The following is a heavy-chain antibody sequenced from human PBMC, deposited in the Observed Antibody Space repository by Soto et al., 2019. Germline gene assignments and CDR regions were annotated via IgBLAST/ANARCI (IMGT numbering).Heavy chain of an antibody. V-gene: IGHV4-39*07. J-gene: IGHJ4*02. CDR1: GASISSRTCY. Sequence: ASETLSLTCIVSGASISSRTCYWGWIRQPPGKGLEWVGTFYSGSTYNNPSLKSRVSISIDTSKNQFSLKLSSVTAADTAVYYCARGRTRYYFDYWGQGTLVTVSS. CDR3: ARGRTRYYFDY. CDR2: FYSGST.